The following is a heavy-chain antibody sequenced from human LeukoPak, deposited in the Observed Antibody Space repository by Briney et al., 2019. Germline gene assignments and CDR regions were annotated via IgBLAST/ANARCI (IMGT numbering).Heavy chain of an antibody. Sequence: GGSLRLSCTASGFTSSDYWMAWVRQAPGKGPEWVANIKQDGSQRYYVDSVRGRFTISRDNAKNSLFLQMNGLRAEDTAVYYCARRGGSSSRRSPIDYWGQGTLITVSS. D-gene: IGHD6-6*01. CDR1: GFTSSDYW. V-gene: IGHV3-7*01. CDR2: IKQDGSQR. CDR3: ARRGGSSSRRSPIDY. J-gene: IGHJ4*02.